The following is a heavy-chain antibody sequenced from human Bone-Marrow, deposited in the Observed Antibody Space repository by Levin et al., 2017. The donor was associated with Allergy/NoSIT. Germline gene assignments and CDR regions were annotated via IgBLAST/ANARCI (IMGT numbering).Heavy chain of an antibody. Sequence: GSLRLSCVASGFTFTPYSMNWVRQAPGEGLEWLSYISSSSSSIYYADSVRGRFTISRDNAKNSLYLQMNSLRDEDTAVYYCAREWGELTGALFDLWGQGTLVTVSS. V-gene: IGHV3-48*02. CDR2: ISSSSSSI. J-gene: IGHJ5*02. D-gene: IGHD3-16*01. CDR1: GFTFTPYS. CDR3: AREWGELTGALFDL.